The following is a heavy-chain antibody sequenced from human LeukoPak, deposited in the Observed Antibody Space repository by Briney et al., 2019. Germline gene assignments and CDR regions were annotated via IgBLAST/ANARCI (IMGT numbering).Heavy chain of an antibody. CDR1: GYSFTSYW. CDR2: IYPGDSDT. CDR3: ARGGIDFWSGYYARELDY. J-gene: IGHJ4*02. Sequence: GESLKISCKGSGYSFTSYWIGCVRQMPGKGLEWMGIIYPGDSDTRYSPSFQGQVTISADKSISTAYLQWSSLKASDTAMYYCARGGIDFWSGYYARELDYWGQGTLVTVSS. D-gene: IGHD3-3*01. V-gene: IGHV5-51*01.